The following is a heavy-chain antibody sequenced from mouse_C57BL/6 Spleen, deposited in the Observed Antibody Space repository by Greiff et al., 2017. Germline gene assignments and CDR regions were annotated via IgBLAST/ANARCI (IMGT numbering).Heavy chain of an antibody. D-gene: IGHD4-1*01. CDR1: GFTFSDYY. J-gene: IGHJ4*01. V-gene: IGHV5-16*01. CDR3: ARANWVYYYAMDY. Sequence: EVKLMESEGGLVQPGSSMKLSCTASGFTFSDYYMAWVRQVPEKGLEWVANINYDGSSTYYLDSLKSRFIISGDNAKNILYLQMSSLKSEDTATYYCARANWVYYYAMDYWGQGTSVTVSS. CDR2: INYDGSST.